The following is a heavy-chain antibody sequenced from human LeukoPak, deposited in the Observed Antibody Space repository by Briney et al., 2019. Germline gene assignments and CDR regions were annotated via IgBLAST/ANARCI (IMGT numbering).Heavy chain of an antibody. V-gene: IGHV1-2*02. CDR2: INPKSGGT. D-gene: IGHD4/OR15-4a*01. Sequence: ASVKVSCKASGNTFTGYYMHWVRQAPGLGFEWMGWINPKSGGTSYPQKFQGRLTMTRDTSISTAYMELSRLRSDDTAVYYCVPSANYYYFDYWGQGTLVTVSS. CDR3: VPSANYYYFDY. CDR1: GNTFTGYY. J-gene: IGHJ4*02.